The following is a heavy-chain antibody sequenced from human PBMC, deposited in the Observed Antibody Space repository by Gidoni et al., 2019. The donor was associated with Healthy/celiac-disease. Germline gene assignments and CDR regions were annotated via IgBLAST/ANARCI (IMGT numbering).Heavy chain of an antibody. CDR1: GFTVSSNY. CDR3: ARPASSGLPGPFGY. V-gene: IGHV3-53*01. D-gene: IGHD6-19*01. CDR2: IYSGGST. Sequence: GGLIQPGGSLRLSCAAPGFTVSSNYMSWVRQAPGKGLEWVSVIYSGGSTYYADSVKGRFTISIDNSKNTLYLQMNSLRAEDTAVYYCARPASSGLPGPFGYWGQGTLVTVSS. J-gene: IGHJ4*02.